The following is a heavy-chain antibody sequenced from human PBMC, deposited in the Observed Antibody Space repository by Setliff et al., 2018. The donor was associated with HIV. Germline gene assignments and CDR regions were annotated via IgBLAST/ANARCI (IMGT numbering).Heavy chain of an antibody. CDR1: GGSISSGSYY. CDR3: ARGRYSSGWYKDAVDI. D-gene: IGHD6-19*01. CDR2: IYTSGNT. Sequence: SETLSLTCTVSGGSISSGSYYWSWIRQPAGKGLEWIGRIYTSGNTNYNPSLKSRVTISADTSKKQFSLKLNSVTAADTAVYYCARGRYSSGWYKDAVDIWGQGTMVTVSS. V-gene: IGHV4-61*02. J-gene: IGHJ3*02.